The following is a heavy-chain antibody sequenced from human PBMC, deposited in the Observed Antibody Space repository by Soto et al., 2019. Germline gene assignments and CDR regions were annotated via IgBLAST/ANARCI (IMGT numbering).Heavy chain of an antibody. D-gene: IGHD3-10*01. CDR1: GFTFSSYA. CDR2: ISGSGGST. Sequence: GGSLRLSCAASGFTFSSYAMSWVRQAPGKGLEWVSAISGSGGSTYYADSVKGRFTISRDNSKNTLYLQMNSLRAEDTAVYYCAKVRGSEYYYGMDVWGQGTTVTVSS. V-gene: IGHV3-23*01. CDR3: AKVRGSEYYYGMDV. J-gene: IGHJ6*02.